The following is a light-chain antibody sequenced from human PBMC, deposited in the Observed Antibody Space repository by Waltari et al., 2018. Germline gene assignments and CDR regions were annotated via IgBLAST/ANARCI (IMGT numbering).Light chain of an antibody. V-gene: IGKV3-20*01. J-gene: IGKJ1*01. Sequence: EIVLTQSPGTLSLSPGERATLSCRASQSIGRSLAWYQQKPGQPPRLLIYGTSNRATGIPDRGSGGGSATDFSLTISRLEPEDVAMYYCQHYVSLPVTFGQGTKVEIK. CDR1: QSIGRS. CDR3: QHYVSLPVT. CDR2: GTS.